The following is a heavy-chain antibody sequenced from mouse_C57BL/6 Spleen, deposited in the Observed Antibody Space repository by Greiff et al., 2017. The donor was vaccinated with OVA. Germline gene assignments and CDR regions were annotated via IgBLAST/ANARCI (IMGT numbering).Heavy chain of an antibody. V-gene: IGHV1-82*01. CDR2: IYPGDGDT. CDR1: GYAFSSSW. CDR3: APYYSNPFAY. D-gene: IGHD2-5*01. Sequence: VKLQQSGPELVKPGASVKISCKASGYAFSSSWMNWVKQRPGKGLEWIGRIYPGDGDTNYNGKFKGKATLTADKSSSTAYMQLSSLTSEDSAVYFCAPYYSNPFAYWGQGTLVTVSA. J-gene: IGHJ3*01.